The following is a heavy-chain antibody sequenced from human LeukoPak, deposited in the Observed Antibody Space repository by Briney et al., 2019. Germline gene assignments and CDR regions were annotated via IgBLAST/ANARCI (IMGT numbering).Heavy chain of an antibody. CDR3: AKDHVLRYFDWTYYFDY. D-gene: IGHD3-9*01. Sequence: GGSLRLSCAASGFTFSSYAMSWVRQAPGKGLEWVSAISGSGGSTYYADSVKGRFTTSRDNSKNTLYLQMNSLRAEDTAVYYCAKDHVLRYFDWTYYFDYWGQGTLVTVSS. CDR1: GFTFSSYA. V-gene: IGHV3-23*01. CDR2: ISGSGGST. J-gene: IGHJ4*02.